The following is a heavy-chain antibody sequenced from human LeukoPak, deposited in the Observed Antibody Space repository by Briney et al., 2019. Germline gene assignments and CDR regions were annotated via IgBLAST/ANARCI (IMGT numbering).Heavy chain of an antibody. D-gene: IGHD5-18*01. CDR3: ARDRPRLRGYSYGYYYYMDV. CDR1: GYTFTSYY. V-gene: IGHV1-46*01. J-gene: IGHJ6*03. CDR2: INPSGGST. Sequence: ASVKVSCKASGYTFTSYYMHWVRQAPGQGLEWMGIINPSGGSTSYAQKFQGRVTMTRDMSTSTVYMELSSLRSEDTAVYYCARDRPRLRGYSYGYYYYMDVWGKGTTVTVSS.